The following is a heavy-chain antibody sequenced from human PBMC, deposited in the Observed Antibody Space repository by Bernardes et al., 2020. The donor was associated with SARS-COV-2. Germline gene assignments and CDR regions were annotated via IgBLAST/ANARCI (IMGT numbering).Heavy chain of an antibody. CDR3: ARDRAWGEPHGMDV. CDR2: IKQDGSEI. V-gene: IGHV3-7*01. CDR1: GFTFSRYW. Sequence: GSLSLSCAASGFTFSRYWMRWVRPAPDGKGLEWVANIKQDGSEIYYVDSVKGRFTISRDNAKKSLYLQMNSLRAEDTAVYYCARDRAWGEPHGMDVWGQGTTVTVSS. J-gene: IGHJ6*02. D-gene: IGHD3-16*01.